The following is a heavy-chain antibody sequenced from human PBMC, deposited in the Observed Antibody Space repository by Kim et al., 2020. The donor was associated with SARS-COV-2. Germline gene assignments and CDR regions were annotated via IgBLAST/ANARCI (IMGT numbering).Heavy chain of an antibody. V-gene: IGHV3-23*01. J-gene: IGHJ4*02. CDR3: AKDPFYDFWSGYYFDY. Sequence: DSGKGRFTISRANSKNTLYLQMSSLRAEDTAVYFCAKDPFYDFWSGYYFDYWGQGTLVTVSS. D-gene: IGHD3-3*01.